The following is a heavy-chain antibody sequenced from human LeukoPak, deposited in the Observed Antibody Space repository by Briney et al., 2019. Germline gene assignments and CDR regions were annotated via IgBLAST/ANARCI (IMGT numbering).Heavy chain of an antibody. V-gene: IGHV3-23*01. Sequence: GGSLRLSCAASGFTFSSYAMSWVRQAPGKGREWVSAISGSGGSTYYADSLKGRFTISRDNSKNTLYLQMNSLRAEDTAVYYCAKASPSYCSGGGCYPGRAFDIWGQGTMVTVSS. CDR1: GFTFSSYA. J-gene: IGHJ3*02. CDR3: AKASPSYCSGGGCYPGRAFDI. D-gene: IGHD2-15*01. CDR2: ISGSGGST.